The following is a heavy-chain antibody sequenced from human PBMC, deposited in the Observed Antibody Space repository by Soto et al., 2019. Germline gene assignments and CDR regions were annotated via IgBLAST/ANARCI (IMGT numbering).Heavy chain of an antibody. Sequence: EVQLVESGGGLVQPGGSLRLSCAASGFTFSDHYMDWVRQAPGKGLEWVGRCRDHKGYTTEYAASVKGSFAISIDDSTNSLYLQMSSLKTDDTAVYYCARARSTSWLGAYLEYWGQGTLVTVSS. V-gene: IGHV3-72*01. D-gene: IGHD6-13*01. CDR3: ARARSTSWLGAYLEY. J-gene: IGHJ4*02. CDR1: GFTFSDHY. CDR2: CRDHKGYTT.